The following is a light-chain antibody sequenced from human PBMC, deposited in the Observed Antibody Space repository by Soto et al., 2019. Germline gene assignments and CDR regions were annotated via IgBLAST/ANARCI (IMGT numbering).Light chain of an antibody. Sequence: QSVLTQPPSASETPGQRVTISCSGSSSNIGSNTVNWHQQLPGTAPKLLIYTNNQRPSGVPDRFSGSKSGTSASLAISGLQSEDEADYYCAAWDDSLNGVIFGGGTKLTVL. CDR1: SSNIGSNT. CDR2: TNN. V-gene: IGLV1-44*01. J-gene: IGLJ2*01. CDR3: AAWDDSLNGVI.